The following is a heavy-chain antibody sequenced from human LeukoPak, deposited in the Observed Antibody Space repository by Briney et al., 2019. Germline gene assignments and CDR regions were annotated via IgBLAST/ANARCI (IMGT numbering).Heavy chain of an antibody. J-gene: IGHJ4*02. D-gene: IGHD2-2*01. CDR1: GFTFSSYA. V-gene: IGHV3-23*01. Sequence: PGGSLRLSCAASGFTFSSYAMTWARQAPGKGLEWVSSVSDSGVKTIYADSVKGRFAISRDNSKDTLFLQMNSLRADDTAVYYCARGARSTTIDCWGQGTLVTVSS. CDR2: VSDSGVKT. CDR3: ARGARSTTIDC.